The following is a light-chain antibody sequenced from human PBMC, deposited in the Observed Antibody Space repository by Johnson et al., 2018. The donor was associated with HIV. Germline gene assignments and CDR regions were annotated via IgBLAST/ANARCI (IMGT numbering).Light chain of an antibody. V-gene: IGLV1-51*02. J-gene: IGLJ1*01. CDR1: SSNIGNNY. CDR3: ATWDRSLTIGGV. CDR2: ENN. Sequence: HSVLTQPPSVSAAPGQKVTISCSGSSSNIGNNYVSWYQVLPGTAPKLLIYENNKRPSGIPDRFSGSKSGTSATLGITGLQTGDEADYYCATWDRSLTIGGVFGTWTKVTVL.